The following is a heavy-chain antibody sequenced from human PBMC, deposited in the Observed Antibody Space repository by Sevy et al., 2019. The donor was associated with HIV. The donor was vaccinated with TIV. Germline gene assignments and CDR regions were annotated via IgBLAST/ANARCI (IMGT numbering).Heavy chain of an antibody. CDR2: IYYSGST. CDR1: GGFISSYY. D-gene: IGHD5-12*01. CDR3: ARERIVATTAYYYYGMDV. V-gene: IGHV4-59*01. J-gene: IGHJ6*02. Sequence: SETLSLTCTVSGGFISSYYWSWIRQPPGKGLEWIGYIYYSGSTNYNPSLKSRVIISVDTSKNQFSLKLSSVTAADTAVYYCARERIVATTAYYYYGMDVWGQGTTVTVSS.